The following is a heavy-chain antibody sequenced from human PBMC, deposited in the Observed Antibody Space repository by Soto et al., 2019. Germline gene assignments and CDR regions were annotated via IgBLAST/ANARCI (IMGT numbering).Heavy chain of an antibody. CDR1: GGTDGTYS. D-gene: IGHD6-19*01. CDR2: IIPILSTT. V-gene: IGHV1-69*13. Sequence: SVKVSCKVSGGTDGTYSINWVRQAPGQGLEWMGAIIPILSTTNYAQRFQGRVTITADESTGTVYLELTSLKFEDTAVYYCASRAMAVTWFDPWGQGTLVTVSS. CDR3: ASRAMAVTWFDP. J-gene: IGHJ5*02.